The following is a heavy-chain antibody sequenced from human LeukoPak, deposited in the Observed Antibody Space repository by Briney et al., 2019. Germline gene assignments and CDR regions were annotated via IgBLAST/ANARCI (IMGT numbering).Heavy chain of an antibody. CDR1: GFTFSSYA. D-gene: IGHD3-22*01. CDR2: ISGSGGST. CDR3: AKGDDSSGYIMIFDY. V-gene: IGHV3-23*01. J-gene: IGHJ4*02. Sequence: PGGSLRLSCAASGFTFSSYATSWVRQAPGKGLEWVSAISGSGGSTYYADSVKGRFTISRDNSKSTLYLQMNSLRAEDTAVYYCAKGDDSSGYIMIFDYWGQGTLVTVSS.